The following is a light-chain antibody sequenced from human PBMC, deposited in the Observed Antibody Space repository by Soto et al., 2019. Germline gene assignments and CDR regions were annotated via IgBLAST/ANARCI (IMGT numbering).Light chain of an antibody. Sequence: SVLTQPPSVHGSPGQSITISCTGTSSDVGGYNYVSWYQQHPVKAPKLMIYDVTNRPSGVSDRFSGSKSGNTASLTISGLQAEDEADYYCSSYTSSSTPYVFGTGTKVTVL. V-gene: IGLV2-14*01. CDR1: SSDVGGYNY. J-gene: IGLJ1*01. CDR3: SSYTSSSTPYV. CDR2: DVT.